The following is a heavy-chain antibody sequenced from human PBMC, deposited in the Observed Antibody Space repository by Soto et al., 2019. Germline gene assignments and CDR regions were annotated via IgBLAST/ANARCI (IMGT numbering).Heavy chain of an antibody. J-gene: IGHJ4*02. CDR3: AHRRTPSFPLDF. CDR1: GFSLSTNGVG. V-gene: IGHV2-5*01. CDR2: IYWNDDK. D-gene: IGHD3-3*02. Sequence: QITLKESGPTLVKPTQTLTLTCTFSGFSLSTNGVGVGWIRQTPGKALEWLAIIYWNDDKGYSPSLKRRLTMTKDNSKMQVVLTMTNMDPGDTATYYGAHRRTPSFPLDFWGQGTLVTVSS.